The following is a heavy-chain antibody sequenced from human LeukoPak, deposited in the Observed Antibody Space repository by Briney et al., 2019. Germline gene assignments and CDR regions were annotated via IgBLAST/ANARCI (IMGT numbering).Heavy chain of an antibody. J-gene: IGHJ6*03. D-gene: IGHD6-13*01. Sequence: PSETLSLTCAVYGGSFSRYYWSWIRQPPGKGLEWIGEINHSGSTNYNPSLKSRVTISVDTSKNQFSLKLSSVTAADTAVYYCARVSIAAAGIYYYYMDVWGKGTTVTVSS. V-gene: IGHV4-34*01. CDR1: GGSFSRYY. CDR3: ARVSIAAAGIYYYYMDV. CDR2: INHSGST.